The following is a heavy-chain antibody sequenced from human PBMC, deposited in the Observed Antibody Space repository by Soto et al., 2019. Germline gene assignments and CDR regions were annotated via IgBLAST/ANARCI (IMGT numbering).Heavy chain of an antibody. CDR1: GITFVSRS. D-gene: IGHD3-10*01. Sequence: GGSLRLSCVASGITFVSRSMSWVRQAPGGGLEWVSTITDSGGDATYADSVRGRFAISRDNSKKTLYLQMSSLTAEDSAIYYCARGSTDSYPGSRIFDFWGRGTLVTVSS. V-gene: IGHV3-23*01. CDR3: ARGSTDSYPGSRIFDF. J-gene: IGHJ4*02. CDR2: ITDSGGDA.